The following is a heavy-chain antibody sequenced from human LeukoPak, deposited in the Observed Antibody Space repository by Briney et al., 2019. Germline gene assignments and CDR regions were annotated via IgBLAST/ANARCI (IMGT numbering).Heavy chain of an antibody. Sequence: GGSLRLSCAASGFTFSSYDMHWVRQATGKGLEWVSAIGTAGDTYYPGSVKGRFTISRENAKNSLYLQMNSLRAGDTAVYYCARGFIAADPPLFDYWGQGTLVTVSS. V-gene: IGHV3-13*01. J-gene: IGHJ4*02. CDR1: GFTFSSYD. CDR2: IGTAGDT. CDR3: ARGFIAADPPLFDY. D-gene: IGHD6-13*01.